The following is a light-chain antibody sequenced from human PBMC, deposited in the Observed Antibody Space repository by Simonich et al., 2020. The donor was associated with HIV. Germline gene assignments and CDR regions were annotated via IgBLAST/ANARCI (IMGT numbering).Light chain of an antibody. CDR3: MQSIELPIT. V-gene: IGKV2D-29*02. CDR2: EVS. CDR1: QSLLHSNGYNY. Sequence: DIVMTQSPLSLPVTPGEPASISCRSSQSLLHSNGYNYLDWYMQKPGQSPKLLIYEVSNRFSGVPDRFSGSGSGTDFTLKISRVEAEDVGVYYCMQSIELPITFGQGTRLEIK. J-gene: IGKJ5*01.